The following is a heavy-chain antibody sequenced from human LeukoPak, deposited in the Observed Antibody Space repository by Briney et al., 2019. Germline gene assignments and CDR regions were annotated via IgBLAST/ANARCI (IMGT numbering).Heavy chain of an antibody. CDR3: ARDGGGLIVAAFDY. J-gene: IGHJ4*02. V-gene: IGHV1-18*01. D-gene: IGHD5-12*01. CDR1: GYTFTSYG. Sequence: SVTVSCKASGYTFTSYGISWVRQAPGQGLEWMGWISAYNGNTNYAQKLQARVTMTTDTSTSTAYMELRSLRSDDTAVYYCARDGGGLIVAAFDYWGQGTLVTVSS. CDR2: ISAYNGNT.